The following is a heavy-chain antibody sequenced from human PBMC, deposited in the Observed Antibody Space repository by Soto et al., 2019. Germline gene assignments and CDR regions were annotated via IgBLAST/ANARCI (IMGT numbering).Heavy chain of an antibody. CDR3: AGGRYSQQLVLAPAPY. J-gene: IGHJ4*02. D-gene: IGHD6-13*01. V-gene: IGHV1-69*04. CDR2: IIPILGIA. CDR1: GYTFTSYA. Sequence: GASVKVSCKASGYTFTSYAMHWVRQAPGQRLEWMGRIIPILGIANYAQKFQGRVTITADKSTSTAYMELSSLRSEDTAVYYCAGGRYSQQLVLAPAPYWGQGTLVPVSS.